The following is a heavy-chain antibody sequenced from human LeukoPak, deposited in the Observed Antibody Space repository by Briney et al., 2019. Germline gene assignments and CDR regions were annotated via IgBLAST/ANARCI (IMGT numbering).Heavy chain of an antibody. J-gene: IGHJ4*02. CDR2: VDPEDGET. D-gene: IGHD6-6*01. CDR1: GYTFTDYY. Sequence: ASVKVSCKVSGYTFTDYYMHWVQQAPGKGLEWMGLVDPEDGETIYAEKFQGRVTITADTSTDTAYMELSSLRSEDTAVYYCATWGSIAARPLDYWGQGTLVTVSS. CDR3: ATWGSIAARPLDY. V-gene: IGHV1-69-2*01.